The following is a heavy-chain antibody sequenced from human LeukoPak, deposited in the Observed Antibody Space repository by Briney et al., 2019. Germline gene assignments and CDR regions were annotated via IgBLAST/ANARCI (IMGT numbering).Heavy chain of an antibody. CDR3: ARGSSSFGLLCDY. V-gene: IGHV3-21*01. J-gene: IGHJ4*02. CDR1: GFTFSSYS. CDR2: ISSSSSYI. D-gene: IGHD6-6*01. Sequence: GGSLRLSCAASGFTFSSYSMNWVRQAPGKGLEWVSSISSSSSYIYYADSVKGRFTISRDNAKNSLYLQMNSLRAEDTAVYYCARGSSSFGLLCDYWGQGTLVTVSS.